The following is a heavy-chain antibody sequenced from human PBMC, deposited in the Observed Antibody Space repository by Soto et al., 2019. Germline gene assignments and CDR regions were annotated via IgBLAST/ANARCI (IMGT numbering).Heavy chain of an antibody. V-gene: IGHV3-72*01. D-gene: IGHD3-3*02. Sequence: EVQLVESGGGLVQPEGSLRLSCAASGFTFSDHYMDWVRQAPGKGLEWVGRIKNKANSYTTEYAAPVKGRFIISRADSKNSVLLQMNRLKTDDPDVYYYNRISLGSLHSSDYWGQGILVNVS. CDR3: NRISLGSLHSSDY. J-gene: IGHJ4*02. CDR2: IKNKANSYTT. CDR1: GFTFSDHY.